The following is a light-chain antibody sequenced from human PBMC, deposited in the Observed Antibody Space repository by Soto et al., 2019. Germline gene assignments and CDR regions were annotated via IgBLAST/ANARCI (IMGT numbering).Light chain of an antibody. CDR1: QNINNW. V-gene: IGKV1-5*01. J-gene: IGKJ2*01. CDR2: GAS. CDR3: QRYDGY. Sequence: DTQMTQSPSTLSASVGDTVTITCRARQNINNWLAWYQQKPEKVPKLLIYGASTLEDGVPSRFSGSRSGTEFTLNINSLQPADFATYYCQRYDGYFGQGTKLEIK.